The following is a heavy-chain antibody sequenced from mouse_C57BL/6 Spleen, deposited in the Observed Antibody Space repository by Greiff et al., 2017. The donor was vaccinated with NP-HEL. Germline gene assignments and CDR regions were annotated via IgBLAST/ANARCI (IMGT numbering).Heavy chain of an antibody. V-gene: IGHV1-82*01. D-gene: IGHD4-1*01. CDR1: GYAFSSSW. Sequence: QVQLQQSGPELVKPGASVKISCKASGYAFSSSWMNWVKQRPGKGLEWIGRIYPGDGDTNYNGKFKGKAILTADKPSSTAYMQLSSLTSEDSAVYFCARLGLRGAMDYWGQGTSVTVSS. J-gene: IGHJ4*01. CDR2: IYPGDGDT. CDR3: ARLGLRGAMDY.